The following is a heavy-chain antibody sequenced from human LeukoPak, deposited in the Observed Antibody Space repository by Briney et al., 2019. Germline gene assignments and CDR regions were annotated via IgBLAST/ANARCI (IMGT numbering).Heavy chain of an antibody. CDR3: AREKRSITIFGMVSPLDY. D-gene: IGHD3-3*01. CDR1: GGAISREC. Sequence: PSETLSLTCAVSGGAISRECGRCIGQPAGKELEWIGYIYYSGSSNYNPSLKSRVTIYLDTSKNQFSLKLTSVTAADTAVYYCAREKRSITIFGMVSPLDYWGLGTLVTVSS. J-gene: IGHJ4*02. CDR2: IYYSGSS. V-gene: IGHV4-59*01.